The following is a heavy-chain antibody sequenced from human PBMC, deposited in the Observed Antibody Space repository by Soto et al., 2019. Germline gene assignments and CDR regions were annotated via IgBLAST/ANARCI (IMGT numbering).Heavy chain of an antibody. Sequence: QVQLVESGGGVVQPGRSLRLSCAASGFTFSSYGMHWVRQAPGKGLEWVAVISYDGSNKYYADSVKGRFTISRDNSKNRRYWQMNSLRAEERAVYYCAKDVRFTRWWELPNNWGQGTMVAVSS. D-gene: IGHD2-15*01. V-gene: IGHV3-30*18. J-gene: IGHJ4*02. CDR2: ISYDGSNK. CDR1: GFTFSSYG. CDR3: AKDVRFTRWWELPNN.